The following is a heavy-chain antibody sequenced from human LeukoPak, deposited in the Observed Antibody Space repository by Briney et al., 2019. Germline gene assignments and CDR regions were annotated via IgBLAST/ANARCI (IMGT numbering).Heavy chain of an antibody. CDR3: ARDRTDFDY. CDR2: ISSSSSTI. Sequence: GGSLRLSCAASGFTFSSYSMNWVRQAPGKGLEWVSYISSSSSTIYYADSVKGRFTISRDNAKNSLYLQMNSLRAEDTAVYYCARDRTDFDYWGQGTLVTVSS. V-gene: IGHV3-48*01. J-gene: IGHJ4*02. D-gene: IGHD2-2*01. CDR1: GFTFSSYS.